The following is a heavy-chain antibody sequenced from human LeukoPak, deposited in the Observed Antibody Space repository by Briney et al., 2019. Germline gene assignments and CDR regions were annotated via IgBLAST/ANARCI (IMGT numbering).Heavy chain of an antibody. Sequence: PGGSLRLSCAASGFTFSSYGIHWVRQAPGKGLEWVAFIRYDGSDKYYADSVKGRFAISRDISKNSVSLQMNSLRAEDTAMYYCAKDRGSYYYGSGSSLFDRWGQGTLVTVSS. CDR1: GFTFSSYG. J-gene: IGHJ4*02. CDR2: IRYDGSDK. CDR3: AKDRGSYYYGSGSSLFDR. V-gene: IGHV3-30*02. D-gene: IGHD3-10*01.